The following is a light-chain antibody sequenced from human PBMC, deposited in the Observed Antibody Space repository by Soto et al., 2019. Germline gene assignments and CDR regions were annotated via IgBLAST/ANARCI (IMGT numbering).Light chain of an antibody. V-gene: IGKV1-17*03. J-gene: IGKJ1*01. Sequence: MHITQSTSAMSASLGASVTITFRASQGIRNYLAWYQKKPGKVPTRLIYAASSLQSGVPSRFSGSGSGTEFTLTISILQPEDFAPYYCLHHNSYPRPFGQGSIVDIK. CDR2: AAS. CDR1: QGIRNY. CDR3: LHHNSYPRP.